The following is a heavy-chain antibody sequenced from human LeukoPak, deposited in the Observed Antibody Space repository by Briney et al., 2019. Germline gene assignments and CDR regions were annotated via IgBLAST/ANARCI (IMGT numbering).Heavy chain of an antibody. D-gene: IGHD4/OR15-4a*01. CDR3: ARRAGAYSHPYDY. V-gene: IGHV3-74*01. CDR2: INSDGSGT. Sequence: GGSLRLSCTASGFTFSSYWMHWVRQAPGKGLVWVSRINSDGSGTTYADSVKGRFTISRDNSKNTLYLQMNSLRAEDTAVYYCARRAGAYSHPYDYWGQGTLVTVSS. CDR1: GFTFSSYW. J-gene: IGHJ4*02.